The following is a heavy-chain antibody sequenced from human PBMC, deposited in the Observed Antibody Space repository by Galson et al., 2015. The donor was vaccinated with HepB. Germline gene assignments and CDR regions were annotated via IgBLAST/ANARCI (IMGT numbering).Heavy chain of an antibody. CDR3: ARDSPYVDYYDSSGYVNFDY. Sequence: SVKVSCKASGYTFTSYGISWVRQAPGQGLEWMGWISAYNGNTNYAQKLQGRVTMTTDTSTSTAYMELRSLRSDDTAVYYCARDSPYVDYYDSSGYVNFDYWGQGTLVTVSS. CDR1: GYTFTSYG. J-gene: IGHJ4*02. D-gene: IGHD3-22*01. V-gene: IGHV1-18*01. CDR2: ISAYNGNT.